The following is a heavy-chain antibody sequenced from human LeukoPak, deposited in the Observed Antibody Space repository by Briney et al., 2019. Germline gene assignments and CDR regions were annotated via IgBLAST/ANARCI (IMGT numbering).Heavy chain of an antibody. V-gene: IGHV1-69*04. CDR1: GCTFSSYA. CDR3: ARKEGRGSSYYGDGDY. CDR2: IIPILGIA. D-gene: IGHD5-18*01. Sequence: SVKVSCKASGCTFSSYAISGVRQAPGQGLEWMGRIIPILGIANFAQKFQGRVTITADKSTSTVYMELSSLRSDDTAVYYCARKEGRGSSYYGDGDYWGQGTLVTVSS. J-gene: IGHJ4*02.